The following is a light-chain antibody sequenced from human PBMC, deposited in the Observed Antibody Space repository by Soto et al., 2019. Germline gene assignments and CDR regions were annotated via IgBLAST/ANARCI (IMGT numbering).Light chain of an antibody. J-gene: IGKJ1*01. CDR3: QQYNNWLT. Sequence: EIVMTQSPATLSVSPGERATLSCRASQSVSSNLAWYQQKPGQAPRLLIYGASTRATGIPARFSGSASGTEFTLTISSLQSEDFAVYYCQQYNNWLTFGQGTKVDIK. CDR2: GAS. V-gene: IGKV3-15*01. CDR1: QSVSSN.